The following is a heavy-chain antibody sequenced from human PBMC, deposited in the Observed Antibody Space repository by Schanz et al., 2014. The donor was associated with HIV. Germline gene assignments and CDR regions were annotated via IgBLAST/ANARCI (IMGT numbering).Heavy chain of an antibody. V-gene: IGHV3-30*18. Sequence: QVQLVESGGGVVRPGKSLRLSCEASGFTFSNYGMHWVRQAPGKGLEWVAVTSYDGTKKHYADSVKGRFTISRDNSKNTVYLQAKSLRPEDTAVYYCAKDRNYYDSKYRGKGNYYYYYGIDVWGQGTTVTVSS. CDR2: TSYDGTKK. CDR3: AKDRNYYDSKYRGKGNYYYYYGIDV. D-gene: IGHD3-22*01. CDR1: GFTFSNYG. J-gene: IGHJ6*02.